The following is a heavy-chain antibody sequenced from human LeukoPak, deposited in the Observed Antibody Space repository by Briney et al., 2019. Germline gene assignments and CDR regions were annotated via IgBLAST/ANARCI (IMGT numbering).Heavy chain of an antibody. J-gene: IGHJ5*02. V-gene: IGHV3-20*01. D-gene: IGHD3-10*01. CDR3: ARAGTMVRGVTNPPWFDP. CDR2: INWNGGST. CDR1: GFTFDDYG. Sequence: SGGSLRLSCAASGFTFDDYGMSWVRHAPGKGLEWVSGINWNGGSTGYADSVKGRFTISRDNAKNSLYLQMNSLRAEDTALYHCARAGTMVRGVTNPPWFDPWGQGTLVTVSS.